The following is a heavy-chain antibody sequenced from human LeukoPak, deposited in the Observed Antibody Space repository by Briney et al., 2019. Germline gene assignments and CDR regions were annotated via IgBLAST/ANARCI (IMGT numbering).Heavy chain of an antibody. CDR2: INHSGGA. V-gene: IGHV4-34*01. D-gene: IGHD4-17*01. J-gene: IGHJ4*02. CDR1: GGSFSGYY. Sequence: PSETLSLTCAVSGGSFSGYYWTWIRQPPGKGLEWIGEINHSGGANCNPPLKSRVTISLDTSKNQFSLKLSSVTAADTAVYYCARGQGTVTTHWGQGTLVTVSS. CDR3: ARGQGTVTTH.